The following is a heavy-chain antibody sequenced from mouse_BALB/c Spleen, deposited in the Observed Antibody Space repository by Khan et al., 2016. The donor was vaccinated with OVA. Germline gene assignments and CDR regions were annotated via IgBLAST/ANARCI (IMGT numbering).Heavy chain of an antibody. V-gene: IGHV2-2*02. J-gene: IGHJ3*01. CDR3: ARRGYDYGRGALFAY. CDR1: GFSLSNYS. CDR2: IWSAGST. D-gene: IGHD2-4*01. Sequence: QVQLQLSGPGLVQPSQSLSITCTVSGFSLSNYSVHWVRQSPGKGLEWLGVIWSAGSTDYNAAFISRLTISKDNSRSQVFFKMNSLQPNDTAIYYCARRGYDYGRGALFAYWGQGTLVTVSA.